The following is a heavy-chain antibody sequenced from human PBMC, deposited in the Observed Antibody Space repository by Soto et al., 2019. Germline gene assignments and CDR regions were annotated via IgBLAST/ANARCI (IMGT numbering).Heavy chain of an antibody. V-gene: IGHV4-31*03. CDR2: IYYSGST. Sequence: PSETLSLSCTVSGGSISSGGYYWSWILQHPGKGLEWIGYIYYSGSTYYNPSLKSRVTISVDTSKNQFSLKLSSVTAADTAVYYCARGSYYDSSGYYLFGYFDYWGQGTLVTVSS. D-gene: IGHD3-22*01. J-gene: IGHJ4*02. CDR3: ARGSYYDSSGYYLFGYFDY. CDR1: GGSISSGGYY.